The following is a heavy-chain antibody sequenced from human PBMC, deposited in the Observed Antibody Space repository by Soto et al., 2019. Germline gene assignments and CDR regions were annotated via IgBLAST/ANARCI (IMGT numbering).Heavy chain of an antibody. V-gene: IGHV3-49*05. CDR2: IRSNGYGGTT. Sequence: EVQLVESGGGLVKAGRSLRLSCAATGFRFGDYAMNWFRQAPLQVPEWVGFIRSNGYGGTTEYAASVKGRFSLSRDDSKSIAYLHMNSLKTEDSAVYYGSRDPATVTPWYSYLCGRGNLVTVSS. CDR1: GFRFGDYA. D-gene: IGHD4-17*01. CDR3: SRDPATVTPWYSYL. J-gene: IGHJ2*01.